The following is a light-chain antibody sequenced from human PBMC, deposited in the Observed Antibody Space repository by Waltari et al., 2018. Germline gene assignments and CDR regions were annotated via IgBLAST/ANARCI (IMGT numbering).Light chain of an antibody. CDR3: HTRGTGLYV. V-gene: IGLV4-69*01. CDR1: SGHSNNA. CDR2: VNSDGGH. J-gene: IGLJ1*01. Sequence: QLVLTQSPSATASLGASVKLTCTLSSGHSNNAIAWHQQQPEKGPRYWMKVNSDGGHSKGDGIPDRFAGSSSGAERYLTISSLQSEDEADYYCHTRGTGLYVFGPGTKVTVL.